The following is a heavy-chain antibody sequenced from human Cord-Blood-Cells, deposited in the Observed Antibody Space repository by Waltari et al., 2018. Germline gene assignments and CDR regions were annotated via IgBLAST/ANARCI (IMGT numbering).Heavy chain of an antibody. J-gene: IGHJ4*02. Sequence: QVQLQESGPGLATPSETLSLTCPVSGGSISSHYWSWIRQPPGKGLEWIGYIYYSGSTNYNPSLKSRVTISVDTSKNQFSLKLSSVTAADTAVYYCARSVEMATIFDYWGQGTLVTVSS. D-gene: IGHD5-12*01. V-gene: IGHV4-59*11. CDR1: GGSISSHY. CDR2: IYYSGST. CDR3: ARSVEMATIFDY.